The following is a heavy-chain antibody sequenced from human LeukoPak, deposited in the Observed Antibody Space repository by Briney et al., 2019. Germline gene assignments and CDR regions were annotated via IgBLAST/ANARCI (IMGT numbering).Heavy chain of an antibody. CDR3: AKRDVARLDS. CDR1: GFTFSSYA. CDR2: ISYDGSNK. J-gene: IGHJ4*02. V-gene: IGHV3-30-3*02. Sequence: GGSLRLPCAASGFTFSSYAMHWVRQAPGKGLEWVAVISYDGSNKYYADSVKGRFTISRDNSKSTLYLQMNSLRAEDTAVYYCAKRDVARLDSWGQGTLVTVSS.